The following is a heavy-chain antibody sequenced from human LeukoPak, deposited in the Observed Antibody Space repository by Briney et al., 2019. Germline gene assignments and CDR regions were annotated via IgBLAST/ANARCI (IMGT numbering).Heavy chain of an antibody. Sequence: SETLSLTCTVSGGSISSGSYYWSWIRQPAGKGLEWIGRIYTSGSTNYNPSLKSRVTMSVDTSKNQFSLKLSSVTAADTAVYYCARGGYDSSGYYYWGQGTLVTVSS. J-gene: IGHJ4*02. CDR1: GGSISSGSYY. CDR3: ARGGYDSSGYYY. V-gene: IGHV4-61*02. D-gene: IGHD3-22*01. CDR2: IYTSGST.